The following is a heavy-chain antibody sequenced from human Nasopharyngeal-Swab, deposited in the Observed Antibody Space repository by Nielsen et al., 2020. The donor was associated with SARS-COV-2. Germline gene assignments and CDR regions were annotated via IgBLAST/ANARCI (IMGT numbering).Heavy chain of an antibody. CDR3: AKGYSSGWWGGATADWFDP. V-gene: IGHV4-61*06. D-gene: IGHD6-19*01. Sequence: WIRQPPGKGLEWIGYIYYSGSTNYNPSLKSRVTISVDTSKNQFSLKLSSVTAADTAVYHCAKGYSSGWWGGATADWFDPWGQGTLVTVSS. J-gene: IGHJ5*02. CDR2: IYYSGST.